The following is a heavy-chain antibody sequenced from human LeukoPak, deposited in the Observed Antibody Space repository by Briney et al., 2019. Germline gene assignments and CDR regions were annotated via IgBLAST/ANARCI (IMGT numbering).Heavy chain of an antibody. J-gene: IGHJ3*02. V-gene: IGHV4-59*01. CDR1: GGSISSYY. D-gene: IGHD1-14*01. Sequence: KTSETLSLTCTVSGGSISSYYWSWIRQPPGKGLEWIGYIYYSGSTNYNPSLKSRVTISVDTSKNQFSLKLSSVTAADTAVYYCAREYNLWWAFDIWGQGTMVTVSS. CDR2: IYYSGST. CDR3: AREYNLWWAFDI.